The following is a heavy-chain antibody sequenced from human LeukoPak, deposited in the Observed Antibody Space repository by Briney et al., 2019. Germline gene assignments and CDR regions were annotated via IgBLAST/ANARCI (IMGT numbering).Heavy chain of an antibody. CDR3: ARAFLVRGVVIDY. Sequence: PGGSLRLSCAASGFTFSTYEMNWVRQAPGRGREWVSYISSSGTTINYADSVKGRLTISRDNAKNSLYLQMNSLRAEDTAVYYCARAFLVRGVVIDYWGQGTLVTVSS. CDR1: GFTFSTYE. J-gene: IGHJ4*02. CDR2: ISSSGTTI. V-gene: IGHV3-48*03. D-gene: IGHD3-10*01.